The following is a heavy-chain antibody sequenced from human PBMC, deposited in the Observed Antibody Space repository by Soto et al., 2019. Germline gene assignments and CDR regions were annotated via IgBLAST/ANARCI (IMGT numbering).Heavy chain of an antibody. CDR2: ISSSATYI. D-gene: IGHD2-8*02. Sequence: EVQVVESGGGLVNPGGSLRLSCAASEFTFRSYSMNWVRQAPGKGLEWVSAISSSATYIYYAGSVKGRFTISRDNARSSLYLHMNSLTVEDTAVYYCARGGSGGYCTAGDCQSAMDVWGQGTTVTVSS. J-gene: IGHJ6*02. CDR3: ARGGSGGYCTAGDCQSAMDV. V-gene: IGHV3-21*01. CDR1: EFTFRSYS.